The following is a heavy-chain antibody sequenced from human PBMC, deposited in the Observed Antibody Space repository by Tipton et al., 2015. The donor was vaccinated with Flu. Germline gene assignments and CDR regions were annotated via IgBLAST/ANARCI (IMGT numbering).Heavy chain of an antibody. CDR3: ARDPGSRMFDP. V-gene: IGHV4-39*07. CDR1: GGSVTSSDYY. J-gene: IGHJ5*02. Sequence: TLSLTCTVSGGSVTSSDYYWGWIRQPPGKGLEWIGSIYFSGNTYYNPSLKSRVTISVDTSKNQFSLKVSSVTAADTAVYYCARDPGSRMFDPWGQGTLVTVSS. D-gene: IGHD6-13*01. CDR2: IYFSGNT.